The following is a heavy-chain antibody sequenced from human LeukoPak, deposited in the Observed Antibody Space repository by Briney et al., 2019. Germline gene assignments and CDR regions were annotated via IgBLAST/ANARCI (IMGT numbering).Heavy chain of an antibody. CDR3: ARGGLIAAAGSYYFDY. D-gene: IGHD6-13*01. CDR2: IYTSGST. J-gene: IGHJ4*02. CDR1: GGSISSGSYY. V-gene: IGHV4-61*02. Sequence: SQTLSLTCTVSGGSISSGSYYWSWIRQPAGKGLEWIGRIYTSGSTNYNPSLKSRVTISVDTSKNQFSLKLSSVTAADTAVYYCARGGLIAAAGSYYFDYWGQGTLVTVSS.